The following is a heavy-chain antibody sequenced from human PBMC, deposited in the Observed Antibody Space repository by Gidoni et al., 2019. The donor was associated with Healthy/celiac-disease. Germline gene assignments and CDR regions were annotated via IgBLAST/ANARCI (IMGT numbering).Heavy chain of an antibody. J-gene: IGHJ4*02. D-gene: IGHD6-19*01. CDR1: GFTFSNYV. Sequence: QVQLVESEGGVVQPGMSLVIHCSASGFTFSNYVMHWVRQAAGKGLEWVAVISYDGSNKYYADSVKGRFTISRDNSKNTLYLQMNSLRAEDTAVYYCARPTYPGGWSPPFLWGQGTLVTVSS. V-gene: IGHV3-30-3*01. CDR3: ARPTYPGGWSPPFL. CDR2: ISYDGSNK.